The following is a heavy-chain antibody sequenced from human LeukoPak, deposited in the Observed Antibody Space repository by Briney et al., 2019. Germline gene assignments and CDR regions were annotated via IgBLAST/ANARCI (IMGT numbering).Heavy chain of an antibody. CDR1: GASISIDY. V-gene: IGHV4-59*03. Sequence: SETLFLTCTVSGASISIDYWSWIRQPPGKGLEWIGYIYYSGNTYYSPSLKSRVTISMDTSKNQFSLNLSSVTAADTAVYFCAKTTGRDWFDPWGRGTLVTVYS. D-gene: IGHD1-14*01. CDR3: AKTTGRDWFDP. J-gene: IGHJ5*02. CDR2: IYYSGNT.